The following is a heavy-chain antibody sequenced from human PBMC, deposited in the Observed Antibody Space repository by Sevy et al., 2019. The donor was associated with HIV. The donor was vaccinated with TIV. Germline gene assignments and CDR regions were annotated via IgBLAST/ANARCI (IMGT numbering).Heavy chain of an antibody. Sequence: GGSLRLSCAASGFTFSSYSMNWVRQAPGKALEWVSYISSSSSTIYYADSVKGRFTISRDNAKNSLYLQMNSLRDEDTAVYYCARLGTDSSGYEFDYWGQGTLVTVSS. V-gene: IGHV3-48*02. CDR3: ARLGTDSSGYEFDY. CDR2: ISSSSSTI. D-gene: IGHD3-22*01. J-gene: IGHJ4*02. CDR1: GFTFSSYS.